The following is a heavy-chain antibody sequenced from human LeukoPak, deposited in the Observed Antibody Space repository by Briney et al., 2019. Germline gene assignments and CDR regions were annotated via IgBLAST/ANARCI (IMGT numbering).Heavy chain of an antibody. J-gene: IGHJ4*02. Sequence: GGSLRLSCAASGFTFSSYSMNWVRQAPGKGLEWVSSISSSSSYIYYADSVKGRFTISRDNAKNSLHLQMNSLRAEDTAVYYCARGESVRGYCSGGSCQHDYWGQGTLVTVSS. V-gene: IGHV3-21*01. CDR3: ARGESVRGYCSGGSCQHDY. D-gene: IGHD2-15*01. CDR2: ISSSSSYI. CDR1: GFTFSSYS.